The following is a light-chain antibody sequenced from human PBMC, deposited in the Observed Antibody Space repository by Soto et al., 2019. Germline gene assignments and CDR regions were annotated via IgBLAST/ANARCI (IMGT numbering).Light chain of an antibody. CDR1: QSISSY. Sequence: DIQMTQSPSSLSASVGDRVTITCRASQSISSYLNWYQQKPGKAPKLLIYAASSLQSGVPSRFSGSGSGTDFTLTISSLQPEEFETYYCQQRYSTPITFGQGTRLEIK. CDR3: QQRYSTPIT. J-gene: IGKJ5*01. V-gene: IGKV1-39*01. CDR2: AAS.